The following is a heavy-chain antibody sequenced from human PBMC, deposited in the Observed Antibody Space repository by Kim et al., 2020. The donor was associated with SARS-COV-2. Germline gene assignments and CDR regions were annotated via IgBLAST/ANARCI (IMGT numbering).Heavy chain of an antibody. J-gene: IGHJ4*02. V-gene: IGHV4-59*09. CDR2: IYYSCST. CDR3: ARGWDY. Sequence: IYYSCSTTSHPSLKSRVTISVDTSKNQFSLKLSSVTAADTAVYYCARGWDYWGQGTLVTVSS.